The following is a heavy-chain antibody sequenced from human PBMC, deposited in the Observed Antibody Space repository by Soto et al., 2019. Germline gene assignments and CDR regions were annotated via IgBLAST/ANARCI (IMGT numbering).Heavy chain of an antibody. J-gene: IGHJ6*02. CDR1: GGSLSNDL. CDR2: IYYSGST. D-gene: IGHD4-17*01. CDR3: AIVNYGNYYYCYVNDV. Sequence: PTKTLALTCAVPGGSLSNDLCSWIRQPPGMGLELFGYIYYSGSTNYNPSLKSRVTISVDTSKNQFSLKLNSVTAAETAVYYCAIVNYGNYYYCYVNDVWSQGTTVTVSS. V-gene: IGHV4-59*13.